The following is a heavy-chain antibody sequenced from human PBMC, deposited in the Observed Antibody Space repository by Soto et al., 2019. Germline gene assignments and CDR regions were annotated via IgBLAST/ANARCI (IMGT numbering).Heavy chain of an antibody. CDR1: GFTFSSYA. J-gene: IGHJ4*02. D-gene: IGHD3-3*01. CDR2: ISGSGGST. CDR3: AKGPLYYDFWSGYYTGIEWVFDY. Sequence: GGSLRLSCAASGFTFSSYAMSWVRQAPGKGLEWVSAISGSGGSTYYADSVKGRFTISRDNSKNTLYLQMNSLRAEDTAVYYCAKGPLYYDFWSGYYTGIEWVFDYWGQGTLVTVSS. V-gene: IGHV3-23*01.